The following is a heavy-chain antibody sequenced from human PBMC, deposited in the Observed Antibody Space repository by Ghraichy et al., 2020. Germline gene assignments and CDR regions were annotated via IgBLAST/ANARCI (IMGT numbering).Heavy chain of an antibody. V-gene: IGHV3-7*03. Sequence: GGSLRLSCVASGAASGFNFTNSWMNWVRQAPGQGLEWVAGIKPDGLETYLVDSLRGRFTISRDNAKNSVYLHMNSLRAEDTAFYYCARDRAYKCFDYWGHGTLGTVSS. CDR3: ARDRAYKCFDY. J-gene: IGHJ4*01. CDR2: IKPDGLET. D-gene: IGHD5-24*01. CDR1: GFNFTNSW.